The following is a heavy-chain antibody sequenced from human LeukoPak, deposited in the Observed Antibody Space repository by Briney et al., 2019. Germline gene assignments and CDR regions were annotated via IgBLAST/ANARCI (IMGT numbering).Heavy chain of an antibody. V-gene: IGHV4-39*01. CDR1: GGSFSGTFFY. J-gene: IGHJ4*02. D-gene: IGHD4-11*01. CDR3: ARHHTGTTIRRDY. CDR2: ILHSGSG. Sequence: PSETLSLTCTVSGGSFSGTFFYWGWIRQPPGQGLEWIGSILHSGSGYYNPSLKSRVTISVDTSDNHFSLKLTSVTAADTAIYYCARHHTGTTIRRDYWGQGTLVTVSS.